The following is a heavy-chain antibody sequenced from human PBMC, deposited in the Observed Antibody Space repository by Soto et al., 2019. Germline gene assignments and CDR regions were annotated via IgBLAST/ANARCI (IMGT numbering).Heavy chain of an antibody. Sequence: QVQLVQSGAEVKKPGASVKVSCKASGYTFTSYGISWVRQAPGQGLEWMGWISAYNGNTNYAQKLQGRVTMTTDTSTTTAYMELRSLRSDDTAVYYCARDDVLVVPAAVPTYCYYGMDVWGQGTTVTVSS. J-gene: IGHJ6*02. CDR2: ISAYNGNT. CDR3: ARDDVLVVPAAVPTYCYYGMDV. CDR1: GYTFTSYG. V-gene: IGHV1-18*01. D-gene: IGHD2-2*01.